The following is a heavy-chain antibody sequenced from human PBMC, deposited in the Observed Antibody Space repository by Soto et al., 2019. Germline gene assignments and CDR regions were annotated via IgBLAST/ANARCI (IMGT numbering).Heavy chain of an antibody. J-gene: IGHJ5*02. Sequence: SVEVCRTASGDTFISYAIRLLLQAPGQGLEWMGGIIPIFGTADYAQKFQGRVTITADESTSTAYMELSSLRSEDTAVYYCARAPGAKLGWFDPWGQGTLVTVSS. CDR2: IIPIFGTA. CDR1: GDTFISYA. V-gene: IGHV1-69*13. D-gene: IGHD1-7*01. CDR3: ARAPGAKLGWFDP.